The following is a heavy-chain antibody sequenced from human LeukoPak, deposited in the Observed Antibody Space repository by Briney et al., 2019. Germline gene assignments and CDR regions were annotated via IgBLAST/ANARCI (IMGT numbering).Heavy chain of an antibody. CDR3: ARNTPLEMATRGIFDY. CDR1: GFTFSTFA. CDR2: IFPSGGEI. V-gene: IGHV3-23*01. D-gene: IGHD5-24*01. J-gene: IGHJ4*02. Sequence: GGSLRLSCAASGFTFSTFAMIWVRQPPGKGLEWVSSIFPSGGEIHYADSVRGRFTISRDNSKSTLSLQMNSLRAEDTAVYYCARNTPLEMATRGIFDYWGQGTLVTVSS.